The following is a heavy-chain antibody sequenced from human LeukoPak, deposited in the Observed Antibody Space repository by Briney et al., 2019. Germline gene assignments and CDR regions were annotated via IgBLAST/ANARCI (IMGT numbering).Heavy chain of an antibody. CDR1: GFTFSGSA. D-gene: IGHD6-6*01. Sequence: GGSLRLSCATSGFTFSGSAIHWVRQASGKGLEWVGRIRSKANSYATTDVASVRGRFSISRDDSKNTAYLQMNSLRAEDTAVYYCAKDGSSSFLFDYWGQGTLVTVSS. V-gene: IGHV3-73*01. CDR3: AKDGSSSFLFDY. J-gene: IGHJ4*02. CDR2: IRSKANSYAT.